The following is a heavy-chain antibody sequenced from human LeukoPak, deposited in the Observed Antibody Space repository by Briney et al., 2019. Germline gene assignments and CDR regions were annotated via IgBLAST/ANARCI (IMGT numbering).Heavy chain of an antibody. CDR1: GGSISSSSYY. V-gene: IGHV4-39*07. CDR3: ARDFQRNWFDP. CDR2: IYYSGGT. D-gene: IGHD6-25*01. J-gene: IGHJ5*02. Sequence: SETLSLTCTVSGGSISSSSYYWGWIRQPPGRGLEWIGSIYYSGGTYYNPSLKSRVTISVDTSKNQFSLKLSSVTAADTAVYYCARDFQRNWFDPWGPGTLVTVS.